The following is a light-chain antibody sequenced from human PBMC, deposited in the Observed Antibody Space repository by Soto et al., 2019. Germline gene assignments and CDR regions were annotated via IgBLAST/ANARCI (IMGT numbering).Light chain of an antibody. Sequence: QSALTQPASVSGSPGQSITISCTGTSSDVGAYIYVSWYQQHPGKAPKLMIYDITNRPSGVSNRFSGSKSGNTASLTISGLQAEDEDDYYCVSFTTRSPYVFGTGTKVTVL. V-gene: IGLV2-14*01. CDR1: SSDVGAYIY. CDR2: DIT. CDR3: VSFTTRSPYV. J-gene: IGLJ1*01.